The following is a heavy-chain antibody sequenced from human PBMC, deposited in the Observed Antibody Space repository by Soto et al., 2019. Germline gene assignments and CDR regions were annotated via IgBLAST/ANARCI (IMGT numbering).Heavy chain of an antibody. Sequence: QLQLQASGSGLVKPSQTLSLTCAVSGGSISSGGYSWSWIRQPPGKGLEWIGYIYHSGSTYYNPSLKSRVTISVDRSKNQFSLKLSSATAADTVVYYCAGGGSGSYDYWGQGTLVTVSS. CDR2: IYHSGST. V-gene: IGHV4-30-2*01. CDR3: AGGGSGSYDY. J-gene: IGHJ4*02. D-gene: IGHD3-10*01. CDR1: GGSISSGGYS.